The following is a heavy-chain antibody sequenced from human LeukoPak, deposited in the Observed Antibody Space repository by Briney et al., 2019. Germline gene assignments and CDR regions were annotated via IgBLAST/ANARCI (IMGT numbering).Heavy chain of an antibody. CDR1: GFTFNIYA. D-gene: IGHD3-10*01. Sequence: PGGSLRLSCAASGFTFNIYAMHWVRQAPGKGLEWVAVISYDESDKYYADSVKGRFTISRDHSKNTLYLQMNSLRVEDTAVYYCARQTMVRGVIDYWGQGTLVTVSS. CDR3: ARQTMVRGVIDY. J-gene: IGHJ4*02. V-gene: IGHV3-30*04. CDR2: ISYDESDK.